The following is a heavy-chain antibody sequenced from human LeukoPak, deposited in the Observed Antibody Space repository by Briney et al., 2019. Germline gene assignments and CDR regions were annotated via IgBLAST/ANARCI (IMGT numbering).Heavy chain of an antibody. J-gene: IGHJ3*02. CDR3: ARDRADYYDSSGYSDAFDI. CDR1: GGTFSSYA. V-gene: IGHV1-69*04. Sequence: ASVKVSCKASGGTFSSYAISWVRQAPGQGLEWMGRIIPILGIANYVQKFQGRVTITADKSTSTAYMELSSLRSEDTAVYYCARDRADYYDSSGYSDAFDIWGQGTMVTVSS. D-gene: IGHD3-22*01. CDR2: IIPILGIA.